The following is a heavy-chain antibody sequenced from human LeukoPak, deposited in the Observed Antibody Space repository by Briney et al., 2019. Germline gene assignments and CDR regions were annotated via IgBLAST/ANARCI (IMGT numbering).Heavy chain of an antibody. D-gene: IGHD3-22*01. CDR3: ARDSYYDSSGYNGAFDI. J-gene: IGHJ3*02. CDR2: IYYSGST. CDR1: GGSISSGGYY. V-gene: IGHV4-31*03. Sequence: SETLSLTCTVSGGSISSGGYYWSWIRQHPGKGLEWIGYIYYSGSTYYNPSLKSRVTISVDTSKNQFSLKLSSVTAADTAVYYCARDSYYDSSGYNGAFDIWGQGTMVTVSS.